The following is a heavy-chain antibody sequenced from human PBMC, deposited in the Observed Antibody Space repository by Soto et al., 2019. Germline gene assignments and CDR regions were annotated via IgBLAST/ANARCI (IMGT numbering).Heavy chain of an antibody. J-gene: IGHJ6*02. CDR1: GGTFSSYA. CDR2: IIPIFGTA. D-gene: IGHD1-7*01. CDR3: ARNNWNYRTGYYYYGMDV. V-gene: IGHV1-69*13. Sequence: SVKVSCKASGGTFSSYAISWVRQAPGQGLEWMGGIIPIFGTANYAQKFQGRVTITADESTSTAYMELSSLRSEDTAVYYCARNNWNYRTGYYYYGMDVWGQGTTVTVSS.